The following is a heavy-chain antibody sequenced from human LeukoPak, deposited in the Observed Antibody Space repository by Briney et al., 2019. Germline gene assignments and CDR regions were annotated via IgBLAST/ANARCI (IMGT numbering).Heavy chain of an antibody. D-gene: IGHD3-10*01. CDR2: ISAYNGNT. J-gene: IGHJ5*02. CDR3: ARGYYMRGVPGFDP. V-gene: IGHV1-18*01. Sequence: ASVKVSCKASGYTFTSYGISWVGQAPGQGLEWMGWISAYNGNTNYAQKLQGRVTMTTDTSTSTAYMELRSLRSEDTAVYYCARGYYMRGVPGFDPWGQGTLVTVSS. CDR1: GYTFTSYG.